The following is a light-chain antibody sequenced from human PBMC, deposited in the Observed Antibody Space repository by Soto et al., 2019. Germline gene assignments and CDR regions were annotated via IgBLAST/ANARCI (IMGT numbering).Light chain of an antibody. CDR2: EVA. V-gene: IGLV2-14*01. Sequence: QSALTQPASVSGSPGQSITISCIGTSSDVGGYNYVSWYQQYPGKAPKVIIYEVANRPSGVSNRFSGSKSANTASLTISGLRAEDEADYYCSSYTSSSTVVFGGGTKVTVL. J-gene: IGLJ2*01. CDR1: SSDVGGYNY. CDR3: SSYTSSSTVV.